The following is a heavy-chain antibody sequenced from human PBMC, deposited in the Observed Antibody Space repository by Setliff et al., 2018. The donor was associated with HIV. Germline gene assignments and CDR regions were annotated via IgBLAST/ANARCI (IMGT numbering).Heavy chain of an antibody. CDR2: MYKGGET. D-gene: IGHD1-26*01. CDR3: AKGGYGGSYYVAGY. CDR1: GFTFSSYG. J-gene: IGHJ4*02. Sequence: GGSLRLSCAASGFTFSSYGMHWVRQAPGKGLEWVALMYKGGETYYADFVKGRFTIARDNSKNTVSLQMTNLGTGDTAVYYCAKGGYGGSYYVAGYWGQGTLVTVSS. V-gene: IGHV3-30*02.